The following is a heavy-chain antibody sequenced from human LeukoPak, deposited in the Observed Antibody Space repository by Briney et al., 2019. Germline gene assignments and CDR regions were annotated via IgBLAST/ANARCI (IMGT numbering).Heavy chain of an antibody. V-gene: IGHV3-30*18. D-gene: IGHD3-16*02. Sequence: GSLRLSCAASGFTFSSYAMSWVRQAPGKGLEWVAVISYDGSNKYYADSVKGRFTISRDNSKNTLYLQMNSLRAEDTAVYYCAKKEELSDWGQGTLVTVSS. CDR3: AKKEELSD. CDR2: ISYDGSNK. CDR1: GFTFSSYA. J-gene: IGHJ4*02.